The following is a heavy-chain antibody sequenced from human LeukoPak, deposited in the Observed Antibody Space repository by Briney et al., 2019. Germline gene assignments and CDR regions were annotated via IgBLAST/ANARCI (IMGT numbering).Heavy chain of an antibody. Sequence: SETPSLTCTVAGGSISSSSYYWGWIRQPPGKGLEWIGSIYYSGSTYYDSSLKSRLTVSVDTSKNQISLKLSSVTAADTAVYYCAKEVVGPWGQGTLVTVSS. J-gene: IGHJ5*02. CDR2: IYYSGST. CDR1: GGSISSSSYY. CDR3: AKEVVGP. V-gene: IGHV4-39*07. D-gene: IGHD1-26*01.